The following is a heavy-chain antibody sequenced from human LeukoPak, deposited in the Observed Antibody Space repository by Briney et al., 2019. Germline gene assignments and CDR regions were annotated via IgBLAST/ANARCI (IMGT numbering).Heavy chain of an antibody. CDR3: ARERFSSTWYIDY. J-gene: IGHJ4*02. V-gene: IGHV3-20*04. CDR2: ISGSGGSI. Sequence: GGSLRLSCAASGFTFSSYAMSWVRQAPGKGLEWVSAISGSGGSIGYADSVKGRFTISRDNAKNSLHLQMNSLRVEDTALYYCARERFSSTWYIDYWGQGTLVTVSS. CDR1: GFTFSSYA. D-gene: IGHD6-13*01.